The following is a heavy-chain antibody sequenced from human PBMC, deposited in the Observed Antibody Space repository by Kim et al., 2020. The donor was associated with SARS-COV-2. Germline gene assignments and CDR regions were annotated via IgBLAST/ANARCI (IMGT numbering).Heavy chain of an antibody. V-gene: IGHV3-11*01. J-gene: IGHJ4*02. CDR3: ARENSGWYGPFEH. Sequence: YYADPRKGRFTVSRDNAKNSLYLQMNSLRAEDTAIYYCARENSGWYGPFEHWGQGTLVTVSS. D-gene: IGHD6-19*01.